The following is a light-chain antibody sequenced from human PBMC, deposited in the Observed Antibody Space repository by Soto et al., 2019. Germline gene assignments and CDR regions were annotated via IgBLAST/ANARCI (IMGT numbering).Light chain of an antibody. V-gene: IGKV3-20*01. Sequence: EIVLTQSPGTLSLSPGERATLSCRASQSVSSSYLAGYRQKPGQAPRLLIYGASSRATGIPDRFSGSGSGTDFTLTISRPEPEDFAVYYCQQYGSSPPYSFGQGTKLEIK. CDR2: GAS. CDR1: QSVSSSY. CDR3: QQYGSSPPYS. J-gene: IGKJ2*01.